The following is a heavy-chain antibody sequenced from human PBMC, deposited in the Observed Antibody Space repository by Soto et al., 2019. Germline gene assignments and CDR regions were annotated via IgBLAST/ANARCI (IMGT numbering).Heavy chain of an antibody. CDR3: ARHRFNYYDNTVYYYFDY. Sequence: QVQLVQSGAEVKKPGASVKVSCKASGYTFTSDGISWVRQAPGQGPEWMGWISGHNGNTNHPQSLQGRVTMTTDTSRNTAYMELRSLRSDETAVYYCARHRFNYYDNTVYYYFDYWGQGTLVTVSS. CDR2: ISGHNGNT. CDR1: GYTFTSDG. V-gene: IGHV1-18*04. J-gene: IGHJ4*02. D-gene: IGHD3-22*01.